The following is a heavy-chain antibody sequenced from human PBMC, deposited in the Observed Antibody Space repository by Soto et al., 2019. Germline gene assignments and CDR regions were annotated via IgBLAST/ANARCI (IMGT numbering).Heavy chain of an antibody. V-gene: IGHV3-48*01. D-gene: IGHD2-2*01. CDR1: GFSFSYYG. Sequence: VRFRRHSCAASGFSFSYYGMNWDRQAPGKGLEWVSYISTSSSNIYYADSVKGRFTISRDNAKNSLSLQMNSLRAADTAVYYCARETSTGNYYMDVWGKGTTVTVSS. CDR2: ISTSSSNI. CDR3: ARETSTGNYYMDV. J-gene: IGHJ6*03.